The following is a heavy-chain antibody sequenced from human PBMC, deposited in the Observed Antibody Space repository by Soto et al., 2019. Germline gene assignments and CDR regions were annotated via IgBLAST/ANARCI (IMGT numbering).Heavy chain of an antibody. D-gene: IGHD1-26*01. J-gene: IGHJ4*02. CDR1: GGTFSSYS. CDR3: ARDGGRHSGGIDY. V-gene: IGHV1-69*01. CDR2: IIPIFGTA. Sequence: QVQLVQSGAEVKKPGSSVKVSCKASGGTFSSYSINWVRQAPGQGLEWMGEIIPIFGTAHYAQKFQGRVTITAYESTSTAYMELSSLRSEDTAVYYCARDGGRHSGGIDYWGQGTLVTVSS.